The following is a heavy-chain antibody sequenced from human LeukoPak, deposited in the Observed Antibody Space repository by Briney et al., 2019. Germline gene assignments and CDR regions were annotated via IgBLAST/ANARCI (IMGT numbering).Heavy chain of an antibody. CDR2: ADTDGSTV. J-gene: IGHJ6*03. V-gene: IGHV3-74*01. CDR3: ARGRPSLGYCSSTSCSPSVYYYYYMDV. Sequence: GGSLRLSCAASGFTFSAYWMNWVRQGPGKGLVWVARADTDGSTVNYADSVKGRFTISRDNAKNTLYLQMNSLRADDTAVYYCARGRPSLGYCSSTSCSPSVYYYYYMDVWGKGTTVTVSS. D-gene: IGHD2-2*01. CDR1: GFTFSAYW.